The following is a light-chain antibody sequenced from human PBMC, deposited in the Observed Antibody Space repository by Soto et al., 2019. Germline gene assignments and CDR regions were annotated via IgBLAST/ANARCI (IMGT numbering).Light chain of an antibody. CDR3: SSYTSCSTFV. CDR2: EVS. CDR1: DSDVGSYNR. J-gene: IGLJ2*01. V-gene: IGLV2-18*02. Sequence: QSALTQPPSVSGSPGQSVTISCTGTDSDVGSYNRVSWYQQPPGTAPKLMIYEVSNRPSGVPDRFSGSKSGNTASLTISGLQAEDEADYYCSSYTSCSTFVFGGGTQLTVL.